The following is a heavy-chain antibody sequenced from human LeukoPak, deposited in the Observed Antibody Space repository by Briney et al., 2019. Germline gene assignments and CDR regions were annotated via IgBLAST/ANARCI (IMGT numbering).Heavy chain of an antibody. CDR2: ISGSGANT. Sequence: GGSLRLSCAASGFTFSGYGMIWVRQAPGKGLEWVSSISGSGANTYYADSVKGRFTISRDNAKNTLYLQMNSLRAEDTAVYYCARDSRGWTHDYWGQGTLVTVSS. CDR3: ARDSRGWTHDY. D-gene: IGHD3-10*01. J-gene: IGHJ4*02. CDR1: GFTFSGYG. V-gene: IGHV3-23*01.